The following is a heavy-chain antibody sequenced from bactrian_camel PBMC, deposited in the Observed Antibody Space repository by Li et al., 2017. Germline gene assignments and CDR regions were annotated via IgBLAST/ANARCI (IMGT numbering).Heavy chain of an antibody. D-gene: IGHD4*01. CDR3: AADHCNDYAPECFGY. CDR1: GRLYDTYC. J-gene: IGHJ6*01. Sequence: HVQLVESGGGSVQTGGSLRLSCVGFGRLYDTYCLGWFRQIPGKEREGVAFIESGVGGPTTYADSVKARFTTSRNNAKNTLYLQMNSLKPEDTATYYCAADHCNDYAPECFGYWGQGTQVTVS. CDR2: IESGVGGP. V-gene: IGHV3S63*01.